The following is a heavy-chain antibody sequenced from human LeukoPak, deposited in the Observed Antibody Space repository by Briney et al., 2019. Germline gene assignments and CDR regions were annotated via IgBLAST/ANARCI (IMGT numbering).Heavy chain of an antibody. J-gene: IGHJ4*02. D-gene: IGHD3-3*01. V-gene: IGHV3-66*02. CDR1: GFTVSSNY. CDR3: ASHVLRFLEWFSLDY. CDR2: IYSGGST. Sequence: GGSLRLSCAASGFTVSSNYMSWVRQAPGKGLEWVSVIYSGGSTYYADSVKGRFTVSRDNSKNTLYLQMNSLRAEDTAVYYCASHVLRFLEWFSLDYWGQGTLVTVSS.